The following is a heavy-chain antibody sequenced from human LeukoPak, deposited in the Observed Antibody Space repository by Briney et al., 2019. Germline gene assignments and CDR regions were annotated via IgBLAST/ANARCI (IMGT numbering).Heavy chain of an antibody. V-gene: IGHV3-7*01. CDR3: ARDVLYYDILTGYSPPSWFDP. CDR1: GLTFSSYW. J-gene: IGHJ5*02. Sequence: HPGGSLRLSCAASGLTFSSYWMSWVRQAPGKGLEWVANIKQDGSEKYYVDSVKGRFTISRDNAKNSLYLQMNSLRAEDTAVYYCARDVLYYDILTGYSPPSWFDPWGQGTLVTVSS. D-gene: IGHD3-9*01. CDR2: IKQDGSEK.